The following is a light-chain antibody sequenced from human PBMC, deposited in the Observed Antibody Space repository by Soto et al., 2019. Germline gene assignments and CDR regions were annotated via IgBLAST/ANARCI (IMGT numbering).Light chain of an antibody. V-gene: IGKV3-11*01. Sequence: EIVFTQSPATVSLSPGERATLSCRASQSVSSYLAWYQQKPGQAPRLLIYDASNRATGIPARFSGSGSGTDFTLTIGRLEPEDFAVYYCQQYSNSPLTFGGGTKV. CDR2: DAS. CDR3: QQYSNSPLT. CDR1: QSVSSY. J-gene: IGKJ4*01.